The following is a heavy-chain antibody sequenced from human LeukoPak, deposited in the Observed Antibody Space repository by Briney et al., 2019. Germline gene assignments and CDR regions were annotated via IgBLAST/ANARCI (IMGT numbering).Heavy chain of an antibody. CDR1: GFTFSTYG. CDR2: ISGSGGST. V-gene: IGHV3-21*01. Sequence: GGSLRLSCAASGFTFSTYGMSWVRQAPGKGLEWVSVISGSGGSTYYADSVKGRFTISRDNAKNSLYLQMNSLRAEDTAVYYCARGVGPYSSGWLLDDYWGQGTLVTVSS. CDR3: ARGVGPYSSGWLLDDY. D-gene: IGHD6-19*01. J-gene: IGHJ4*02.